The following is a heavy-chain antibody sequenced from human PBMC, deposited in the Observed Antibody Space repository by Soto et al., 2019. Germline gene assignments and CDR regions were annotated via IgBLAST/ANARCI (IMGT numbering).Heavy chain of an antibody. CDR3: ARTPGGGWEHQTYYYGMDV. V-gene: IGHV3-33*01. D-gene: IGHD1-26*01. CDR2: IWYDGSNK. CDR1: GFTFSSYG. Sequence: QVQLVESGGGVVQPGRSLRLSCAASGFTFSSYGMHWVRQAPGKGLVRVAVIWYDGSNKYYADSVKGRFTISRDNSKNTLYLQMNSLRAEDTAVYYCARTPGGGWEHQTYYYGMDVWGQGTTVTVSS. J-gene: IGHJ6*02.